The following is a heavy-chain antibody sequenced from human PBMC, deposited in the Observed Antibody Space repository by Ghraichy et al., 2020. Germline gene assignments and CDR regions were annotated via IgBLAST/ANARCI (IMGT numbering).Heavy chain of an antibody. CDR1: GFTFSSYG. CDR3: ARDRAKLLWFGDVGY. CDR2: IWYDGSNK. J-gene: IGHJ4*02. V-gene: IGHV3-33*01. Sequence: GGSLRLSCAASGFTFSSYGMHWVRQAPGKGLEWVAVIWYDGSNKYYADSVKGRFTISRDNSKNTLYLQMNSLRAEDTAVYYCARDRAKLLWFGDVGYWGQGTLVTVSS. D-gene: IGHD3-10*01.